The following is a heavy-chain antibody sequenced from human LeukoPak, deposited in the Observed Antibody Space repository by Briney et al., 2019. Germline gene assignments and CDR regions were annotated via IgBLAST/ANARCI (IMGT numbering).Heavy chain of an antibody. V-gene: IGHV7-4-1*02. J-gene: IGHJ6*02. CDR2: INTNTGNP. D-gene: IGHD3-3*01. CDR1: GYTFTSYA. Sequence: ASVKVSCKASGYTFTSYAMNWVRQAPGQGLEWMGWINTNTGNPTYAQAFTGRFVFSLDTSVSTAYLQISTLKAEDTAVYYCARDRQGGITSFGVVIHLYGMDVWGQGTTVTVSS. CDR3: ARDRQGGITSFGVVIHLYGMDV.